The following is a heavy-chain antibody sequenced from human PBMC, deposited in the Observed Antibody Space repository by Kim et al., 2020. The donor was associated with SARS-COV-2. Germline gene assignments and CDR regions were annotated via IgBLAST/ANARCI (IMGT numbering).Heavy chain of an antibody. J-gene: IGHJ4*02. CDR3: ARIVAVAPRYFDY. CDR2: IFYNGSP. CDR1: NGFIKNYY. V-gene: IGHV4-59*01. Sequence: SETLSLTCTVFNGFIKNYYWSWIRQPPGKGLEWLGYIFYNGSPNYNPSLESRVSMSVDTSQNQFFLKLSSMTTADTALYYCARIVAVAPRYFDYWGQGILVSVSS. D-gene: IGHD6-19*01.